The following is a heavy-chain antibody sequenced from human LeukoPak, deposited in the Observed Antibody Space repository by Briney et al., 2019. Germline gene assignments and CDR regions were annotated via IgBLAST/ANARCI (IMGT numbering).Heavy chain of an antibody. CDR1: GDSVSSSSVS. J-gene: IGHJ5*02. Sequence: SQTLSLTCTISGDSVSSSSVSWNWIRRSPSRGLEWLGRAYYKSKWVYDYAVSVKSRITINPDTSKNHFSLNLNSVTAEDTAVYYCARSGIVGSSGFDPWGQGTLVTVSS. V-gene: IGHV6-1*01. CDR3: ARSGIVGSSGFDP. CDR2: AYYKSKWVY. D-gene: IGHD1-26*01.